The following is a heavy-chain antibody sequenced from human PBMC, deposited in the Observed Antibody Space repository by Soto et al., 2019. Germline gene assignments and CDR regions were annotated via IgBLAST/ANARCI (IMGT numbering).Heavy chain of an antibody. Sequence: SETLSLTFAVSGGSISSGGYSWSWIRQPPGKGLEWIGYIYHSGSTYYNPSLKSRVTISVDRSKNQFSLKLSSVTAADTAVYYCATTYYYDSSGYSNWGQGTLVTVSS. CDR3: ATTYYYDSSGYSN. D-gene: IGHD3-22*01. J-gene: IGHJ4*02. CDR2: IYHSGST. CDR1: GGSISSGGYS. V-gene: IGHV4-30-2*01.